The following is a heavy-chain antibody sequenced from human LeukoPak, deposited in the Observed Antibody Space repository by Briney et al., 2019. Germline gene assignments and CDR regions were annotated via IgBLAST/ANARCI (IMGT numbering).Heavy chain of an antibody. CDR3: ASQCCSTTSCSDY. CDR2: ISTSGNT. J-gene: IGHJ4*02. V-gene: IGHV4-4*07. CDR1: GGSISSYY. D-gene: IGHD2-2*01. Sequence: SETLSLTCTVSGGSISSYYWSWVRQPAGKGLEWIGRISTSGNTNSNPSLKSRVTMSVDTSKNQFSLKLSSVTAADTAVYYCASQCCSTTSCSDYWGQGTLVTVSS.